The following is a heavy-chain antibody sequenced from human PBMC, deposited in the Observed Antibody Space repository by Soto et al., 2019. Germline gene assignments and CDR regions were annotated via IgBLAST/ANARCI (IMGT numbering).Heavy chain of an antibody. CDR3: AKDSLRDIWFGEFRADY. CDR2: ISYDGSDK. Sequence: QVQLVESGGGVVQPGRSLRLSCAASGFTFSSYGIHWVRQAPGKGLEWVAVISYDGSDKYYADSVKGRFTISRDNSRNTLYLQMNSLRAEDTAVYYCAKDSLRDIWFGEFRADYWGQGTLVTVSS. J-gene: IGHJ4*02. D-gene: IGHD3-10*01. V-gene: IGHV3-30*18. CDR1: GFTFSSYG.